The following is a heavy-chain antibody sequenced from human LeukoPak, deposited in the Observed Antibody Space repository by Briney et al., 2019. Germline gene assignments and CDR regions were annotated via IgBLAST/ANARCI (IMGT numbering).Heavy chain of an antibody. CDR1: GYSISSGYY. CDR3: ARDGFRSSWYPGPFDY. Sequence: SETLSLTCAVSGYSISSGYYWGWLRQPPGKGLEWIGSIYHSGSTQYNPSLKSRVTISVDTSKNQFSLKLSSVTAADTAVYYCARDGFRSSWYPGPFDYWGQGTLVTVSS. J-gene: IGHJ4*02. CDR2: IYHSGST. D-gene: IGHD6-13*01. V-gene: IGHV4-38-2*02.